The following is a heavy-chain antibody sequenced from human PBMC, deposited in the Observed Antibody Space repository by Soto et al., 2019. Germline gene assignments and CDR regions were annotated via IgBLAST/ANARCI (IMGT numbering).Heavy chain of an antibody. V-gene: IGHV1-2*02. D-gene: IGHD6-13*01. CDR3: ARASIAAAGRCWFDP. J-gene: IGHJ5*02. Sequence: ASVKVSCKASGYTFTGYYMHWVRQAPGQGLEWMGWINPNSGGTNYAQKFQGRVTMTRDTSISTAYMELSRLRSDDTAVYYCARASIAAAGRCWFDPWGQGTLVTVSS. CDR1: GYTFTGYY. CDR2: INPNSGGT.